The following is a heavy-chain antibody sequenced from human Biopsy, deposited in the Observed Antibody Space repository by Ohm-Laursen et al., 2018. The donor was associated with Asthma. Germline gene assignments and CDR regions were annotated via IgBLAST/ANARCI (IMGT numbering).Heavy chain of an antibody. CDR2: VTYDGISQ. V-gene: IGHV3-30*03. CDR1: GFTFSNYG. J-gene: IGHJ6*02. Sequence: SLRLSCTAGFTFSNYGMHWVRQVAGKGLDWVAVVTYDGISQYYAESVKGRFTISRDNSRNTLNLQMNSVRPDDTAVYFCARERAGVLGSYNGMDVWGPGTTVTVSS. CDR3: ARERAGVLGSYNGMDV. D-gene: IGHD2-8*01.